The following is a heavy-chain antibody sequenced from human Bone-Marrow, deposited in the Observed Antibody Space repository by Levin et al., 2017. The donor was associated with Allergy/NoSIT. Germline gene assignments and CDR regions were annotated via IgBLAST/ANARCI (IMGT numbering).Heavy chain of an antibody. D-gene: IGHD5-18*01. CDR1: GVTRNNYT. V-gene: IGHV3-21*04. Sequence: GGSLRLSCAVSGVTRNNYTLTWVRQPPGKGLEWVSSINSKSVYIHYGDSVKGRFSISRDNSKKLLFLQMNSLRDEDTATYYCASRLTASGGLDVWGHGTTVTVSS. CDR3: ASRLTASGGLDV. CDR2: INSKSVYI. J-gene: IGHJ6*02.